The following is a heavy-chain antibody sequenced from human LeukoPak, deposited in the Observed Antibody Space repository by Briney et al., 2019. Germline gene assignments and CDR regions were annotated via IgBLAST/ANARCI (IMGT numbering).Heavy chain of an antibody. V-gene: IGHV3-48*01. Sequence: GGSLRLSCATSGFSFSSYAMSWVRQAPGKGLEWVSYISSSSRTIYYADSVKGRFTISRDNAKNSLYLQMNSLRAEDTAVFYCARDRGGTDDFWSGYYTGYFDYWGQGTLVTVSS. CDR2: ISSSSRTI. CDR3: ARDRGGTDDFWSGYYTGYFDY. J-gene: IGHJ4*02. D-gene: IGHD3-3*01. CDR1: GFSFSSYA.